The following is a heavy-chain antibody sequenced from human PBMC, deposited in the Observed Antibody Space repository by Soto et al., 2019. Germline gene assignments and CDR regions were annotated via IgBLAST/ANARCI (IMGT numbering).Heavy chain of an antibody. CDR3: VREDDGGDRDHYGLDV. CDR1: GGSISSISYY. D-gene: IGHD4-17*01. Sequence: SETLSLTXTVSGGSISSISYYWGWIRQPPGKGLEWVGSIYYSGSTYYNPSLKSRVTMSVDTAKNLFSLKLSSVTAADTAVYFCVREDDGGDRDHYGLDVWGQGTTVTVSS. V-gene: IGHV4-39*07. J-gene: IGHJ6*02. CDR2: IYYSGST.